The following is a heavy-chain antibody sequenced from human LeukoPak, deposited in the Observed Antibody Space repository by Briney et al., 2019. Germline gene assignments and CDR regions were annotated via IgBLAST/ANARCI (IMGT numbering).Heavy chain of an antibody. J-gene: IGHJ4*02. D-gene: IGHD3-10*01. Sequence: PSETLSLTCTVSGGSISSGSYYWSWIRQPPGKGLEWTGSIDHSGSTYYNPSLKSRITISVDTSKNQFSLKLSSVTAADTAVYYCARDSALAQALMFDYWGQGTLVTVSS. CDR3: ARDSALAQALMFDY. CDR2: IDHSGST. V-gene: IGHV4-39*07. CDR1: GGSISSGSYY.